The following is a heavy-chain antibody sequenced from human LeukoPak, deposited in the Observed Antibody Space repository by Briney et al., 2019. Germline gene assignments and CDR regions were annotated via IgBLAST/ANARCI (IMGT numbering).Heavy chain of an antibody. CDR2: ISSSGSTI. J-gene: IGHJ6*04. V-gene: IGHV3-48*03. CDR3: AELGITMIGGV. D-gene: IGHD3-10*02. CDR1: GFTFGDYA. Sequence: GGSLRLSCTASGFTFGDYAMSWVRQAPGKGLEWVSYISSSGSTIYYADSVKDRFTISRDNAKNSLYLQMNSLRAEDTAVYYCAELGITMIGGVWGKGTTVTISS.